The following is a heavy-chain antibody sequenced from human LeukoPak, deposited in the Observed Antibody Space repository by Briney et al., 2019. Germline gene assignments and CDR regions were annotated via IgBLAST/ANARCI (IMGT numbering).Heavy chain of an antibody. V-gene: IGHV3-30*18. CDR1: GFTFSSYG. CDR3: AKDRQDTAKGYFDY. J-gene: IGHJ4*02. Sequence: SGGSLRLSCAASGFTFSSYGMHWVRQAPGKGLEWVAVISYDGSNKYYADSVKGRFTISRDNSKNTLYLQMNSLRAEDTAVYYCAKDRQDTAKGYFDYWGQGILVTVSS. D-gene: IGHD5-18*01. CDR2: ISYDGSNK.